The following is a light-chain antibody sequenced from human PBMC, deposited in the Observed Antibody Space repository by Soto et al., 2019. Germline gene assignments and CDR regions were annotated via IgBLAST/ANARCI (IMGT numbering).Light chain of an antibody. J-gene: IGKJ4*01. CDR1: QSVNSN. Sequence: EIVMTQSPATLSVSPGETVTLSCRASQSVNSNLAWYQQKPGQAPRLLIYHASTRATGIPARFSGSGSGTEFTLTISSLQSEDFAIFYCQQFNNWPPITVGGGTKVEIK. V-gene: IGKV3D-15*01. CDR2: HAS. CDR3: QQFNNWPPIT.